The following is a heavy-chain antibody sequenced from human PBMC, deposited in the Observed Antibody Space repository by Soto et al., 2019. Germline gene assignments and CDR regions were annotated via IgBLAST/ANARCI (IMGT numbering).Heavy chain of an antibody. J-gene: IGHJ5*02. D-gene: IGHD3-9*01. V-gene: IGHV4-39*01. CDR1: GDSIHTDKYY. CDR3: VRIDRSRSGNNNLFDP. CDR2: IFHTGST. Sequence: QLQLQESGPGLVKPSETLTLTCTVSGDSIHTDKYYWGWIRQPPGKGLEWIANIFHTGSTFYNPSLKSRVPISVDTSKNQYSLEVKSVTATDTSIYYCVRIDRSRSGNNNLFDPWGQGSLVTVSS.